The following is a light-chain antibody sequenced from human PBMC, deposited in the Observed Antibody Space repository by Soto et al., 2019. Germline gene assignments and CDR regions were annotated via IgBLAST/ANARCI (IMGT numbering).Light chain of an antibody. CDR2: RVS. J-gene: IGLJ2*01. CDR3: SSFAGTNTYVV. CDR1: SSDVGNYNF. V-gene: IGLV2-11*01. Sequence: QSALIQPRSVSGSPGQSVTISCTGTSSDVGNYNFVSWYQYHPGKAPKPIIFRVSHWPSGVPARFSGSKSGNTASLTISGLQAEDDGDYYCSSFAGTNTYVVFGGGTKLTVL.